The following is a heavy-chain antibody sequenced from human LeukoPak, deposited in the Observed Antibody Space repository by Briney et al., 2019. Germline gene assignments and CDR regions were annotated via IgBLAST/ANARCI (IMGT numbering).Heavy chain of an antibody. V-gene: IGHV4-30-2*01. CDR1: GRSINTGGYY. D-gene: IGHD3-10*01. Sequence: SETLSLTCTVSGRSINTGGYYWSWIRQHPEEGLEWIGYIYHSGSTYYNPSLKSRVTISVDRSKNQFSLKLSSVTAADTAVYYCARANYYGSGSYDYWGQGTLVTVSS. CDR3: ARANYYGSGSYDY. J-gene: IGHJ4*02. CDR2: IYHSGST.